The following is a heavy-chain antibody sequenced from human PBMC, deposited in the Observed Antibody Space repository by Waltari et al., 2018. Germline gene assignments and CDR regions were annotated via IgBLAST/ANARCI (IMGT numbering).Heavy chain of an antibody. CDR2: IYTSGST. CDR1: GGSISSYY. D-gene: IGHD6-6*01. Sequence: QVQLQESGPGLVKPSETLSLTCTVSGGSISSYYWSWIRQPAGKGLEWIGRIYTSGSTNYNPSLRSRVTMSVDTSKNQFSLKLSSVTAADTAVYYCARAQSSSEMAVYWADAFDIWGQGTMVTVSS. V-gene: IGHV4-4*07. J-gene: IGHJ3*02. CDR3: ARAQSSSEMAVYWADAFDI.